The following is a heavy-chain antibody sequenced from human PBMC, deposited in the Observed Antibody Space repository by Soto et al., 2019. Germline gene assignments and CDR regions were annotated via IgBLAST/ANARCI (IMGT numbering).Heavy chain of an antibody. J-gene: IGHJ6*02. CDR3: ARDLYDILTGNYYYYGMDV. CDR1: GFTFSSYG. Sequence: PGGSLRLSCAASGFTFSSYGMHWVRQAPGKGLEWVAVIWYDGSNKYYADSVRGRFTISRDNSKNTLYLQMNSLRAEDTAVYYCARDLYDILTGNYYYYGMDVWGQGTTVTVSS. V-gene: IGHV3-33*01. D-gene: IGHD3-9*01. CDR2: IWYDGSNK.